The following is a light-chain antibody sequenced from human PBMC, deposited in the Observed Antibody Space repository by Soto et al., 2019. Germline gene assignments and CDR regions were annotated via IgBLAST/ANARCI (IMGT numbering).Light chain of an antibody. V-gene: IGLV2-14*01. J-gene: IGLJ1*01. CDR3: SSYTSSSTLV. Sequence: QSVLTQPASVSGSPGQSITISCTGTSSDVGGYNYVSWYQQHPGKAPKLMIYEVSNRPSGVSNRSSGSKSGNTASLTISGLQAEDEADYYCSSYTSSSTLVFGTGTKV. CDR2: EVS. CDR1: SSDVGGYNY.